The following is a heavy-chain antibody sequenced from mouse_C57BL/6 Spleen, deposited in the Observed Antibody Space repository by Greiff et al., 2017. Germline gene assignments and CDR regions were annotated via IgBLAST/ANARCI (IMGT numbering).Heavy chain of an antibody. CDR2: IHPNSGST. CDR3: TRSPYSITTVDAMDY. CDR1: GYTFTSYW. J-gene: IGHJ4*01. V-gene: IGHV1-64*01. D-gene: IGHD1-1*01. Sequence: QVQLQQPGAELVKPGASVKLSCKASGYTFTSYWMHWVKQRPGQGLEWIGMIHPNSGSTNYNEKFKSKATLTVDKSSSPAYMQLSSLTSEESAVYYWTRSPYSITTVDAMDYWGQGTSVTVSS.